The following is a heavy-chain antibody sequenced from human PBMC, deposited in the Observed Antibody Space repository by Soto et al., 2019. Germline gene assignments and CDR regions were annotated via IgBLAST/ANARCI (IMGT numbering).Heavy chain of an antibody. CDR3: AKALYGSSSSPIDF. V-gene: IGHV3-9*01. CDR1: GFTFDDYA. Sequence: PGGSLRLSCAASGFTFDDYAMHWVRQAPGKGLEWVSYITWNSGYIGYADSVKGRFTISRDNANNSLYPQMNSLKTEDTAFYYCAKALYGSSSSPIDFWGQGTLVTVSS. D-gene: IGHD6-13*01. CDR2: ITWNSGYI. J-gene: IGHJ1*01.